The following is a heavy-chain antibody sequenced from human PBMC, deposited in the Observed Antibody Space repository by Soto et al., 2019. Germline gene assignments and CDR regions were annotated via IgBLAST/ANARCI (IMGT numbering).Heavy chain of an antibody. CDR1: GYTFTSYG. Sequence: GASVKVSCKASGYTFTSYGISWVRQAPGQGLEWMGWISAYNGNTNYAQKLQGRVTMTTDTSTSTAYMELRSLRSDDTAVYYCASGGSYLGYYYYYGMDVWGQGTTVTVS. CDR3: ASGGSYLGYYYYYGMDV. CDR2: ISAYNGNT. J-gene: IGHJ6*02. D-gene: IGHD1-26*01. V-gene: IGHV1-18*04.